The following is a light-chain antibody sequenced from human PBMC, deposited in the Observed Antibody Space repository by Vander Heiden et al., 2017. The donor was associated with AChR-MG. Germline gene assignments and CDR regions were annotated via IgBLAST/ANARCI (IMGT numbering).Light chain of an antibody. V-gene: IGLV3-21*01. J-gene: IGLJ2*01. CDR3: QVWDSVSDHYVV. Sequence: SFVLTQPPSLSVAPGKTATIAWGGNNIGSQTVHWYQQKPGQAPVLVIFYDTDRPSGIPERFSGSKSGNTATLTINWVEAGDEADYYCQVWDSVSDHYVVFGGGTKLTVL. CDR2: YDT. CDR1: NIGSQT.